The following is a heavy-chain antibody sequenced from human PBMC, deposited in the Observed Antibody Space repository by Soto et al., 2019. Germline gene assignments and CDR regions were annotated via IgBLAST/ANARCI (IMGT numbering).Heavy chain of an antibody. V-gene: IGHV3-7*01. J-gene: IGHJ5*02. CDR2: IKQDGSEK. CDR1: GFTFSSYW. D-gene: IGHD4-17*01. Sequence: PGGSLRLSCAASGFTFSSYWMSWVRQAPGKGLEWVANIKQDGSEKYYVDSVKGRFIISRDNSENTLYLHMNSLRPDDTAVYYCVKGGTVLSHGWLGPWGQGTLVTVSS. CDR3: VKGGTVLSHGWLGP.